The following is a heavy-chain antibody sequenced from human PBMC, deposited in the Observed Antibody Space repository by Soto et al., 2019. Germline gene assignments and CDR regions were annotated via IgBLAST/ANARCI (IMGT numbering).Heavy chain of an antibody. V-gene: IGHV1-69*13. CDR2: IIPIFGTA. D-gene: IGHD2-2*01. Sequence: GASVKVSCKASGGTFISYAISWVRQAPGQGLEWMGGIIPIFGTANYAQKFQGRVTITADESTSTAYMELSSLRSEDTAVYYCARLSSTLSGMDVWGQGTTVTVS. CDR1: GGTFISYA. J-gene: IGHJ6*02. CDR3: ARLSSTLSGMDV.